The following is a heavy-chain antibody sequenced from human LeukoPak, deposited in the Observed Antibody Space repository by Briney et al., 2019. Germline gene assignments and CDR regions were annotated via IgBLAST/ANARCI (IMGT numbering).Heavy chain of an antibody. Sequence: SETLSLTCAVSGDSISSDYWSWIRQPPGKGLEWIGYIYYTGSTNYNPSLKSRVTISVDTSKNQFSLKLSSVTAADTAVYYCARGPRFGELLWHWFDPWGQGTLVTVSS. V-gene: IGHV4-59*01. CDR2: IYYTGST. D-gene: IGHD3-10*01. CDR3: ARGPRFGELLWHWFDP. CDR1: GDSISSDY. J-gene: IGHJ5*02.